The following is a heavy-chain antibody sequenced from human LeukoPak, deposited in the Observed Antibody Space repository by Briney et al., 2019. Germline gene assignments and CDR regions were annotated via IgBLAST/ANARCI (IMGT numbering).Heavy chain of an antibody. V-gene: IGHV4-59*01. CDR3: ARVAAAGFAYDKFDP. Sequence: SETLSLTCTVSGASINTYYWSWIRQPAGKGLEWIGYIYYSGTTSYNPSLKTRVTISIDMSKNQFSLKLSSVTAADTAVYYCARVAAAGFAYDKFDPWGQGTLVTVSS. CDR1: GASINTYY. CDR2: IYYSGTT. J-gene: IGHJ5*02. D-gene: IGHD6-13*01.